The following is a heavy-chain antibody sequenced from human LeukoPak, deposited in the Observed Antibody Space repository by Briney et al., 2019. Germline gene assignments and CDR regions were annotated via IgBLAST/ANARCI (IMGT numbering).Heavy chain of an antibody. V-gene: IGHV1-2*02. Sequence: GASVKVSCKASGHFFPDYYIHWLRQAPGQGLQWMGRINPNTGGTDYAQIFQGRVTMTRDMSISTVYMELSSLRPDDTAFFYCARKSSKTFFDWGQGTLVTVSS. CDR2: INPNTGGT. D-gene: IGHD3-3*01. CDR1: GHFFPDYY. J-gene: IGHJ4*02. CDR3: ARKSSKTFFD.